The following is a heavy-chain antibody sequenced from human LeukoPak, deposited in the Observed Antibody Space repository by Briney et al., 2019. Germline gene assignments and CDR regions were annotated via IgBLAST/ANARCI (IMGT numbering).Heavy chain of an antibody. D-gene: IGHD2-15*01. V-gene: IGHV4-34*01. J-gene: IGHJ4*02. Sequence: PSETLSLTCAVYGGSLSGYYWTWIRQTPGKGLEWIGEINYSGNTNYNRSLKSRVTISADTSKNQFSLRLGSVTAADTAVYYCARRGTAYCRGGNCYSDKYFDYWGQGTQVTVSS. CDR1: GGSLSGYY. CDR3: ARRGTAYCRGGNCYSDKYFDY. CDR2: INYSGNT.